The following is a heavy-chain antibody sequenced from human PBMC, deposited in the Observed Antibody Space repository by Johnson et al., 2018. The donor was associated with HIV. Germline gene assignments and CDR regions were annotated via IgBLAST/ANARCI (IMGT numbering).Heavy chain of an antibody. CDR1: GLTFSSYG. Sequence: QMQLVESGGGVVQPGQSLRLSCAASGLTFSSYGMHWVRQAPGKGLEWVAVISYDGSNKYYADSVKGRFTISRDNSKNTLYLQMNSLRAEDTAVYYFASTGSGSDDAFDIWGQGTMVTVSS. CDR3: ASTGSGSDDAFDI. J-gene: IGHJ3*02. V-gene: IGHV3-30*03. CDR2: ISYDGSNK. D-gene: IGHD3-10*01.